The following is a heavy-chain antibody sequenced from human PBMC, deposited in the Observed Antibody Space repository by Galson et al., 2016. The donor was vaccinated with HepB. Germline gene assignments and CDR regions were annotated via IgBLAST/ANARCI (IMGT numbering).Heavy chain of an antibody. Sequence: SETLSLTCTVSAGSISDSSFYWGWVRQPPGKGLVWIGSVYYTGSTYYNPSLKSRASISVDSSRIQFSLRLSFVTAADTSIYYCARQHMHSLFDYWGRGTLVTVSS. CDR2: VYYTGST. CDR3: ARQHMHSLFDY. V-gene: IGHV4-39*01. D-gene: IGHD2-21*01. J-gene: IGHJ4*02. CDR1: AGSISDSSFY.